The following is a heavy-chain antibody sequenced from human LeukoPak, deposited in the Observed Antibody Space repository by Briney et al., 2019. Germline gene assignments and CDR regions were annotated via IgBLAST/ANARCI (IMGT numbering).Heavy chain of an antibody. CDR2: VNPSGGST. J-gene: IGHJ4*02. Sequence: ASVKVSCKASGYTFTSYYMHWVRQAPGQGLEWMGIVNPSGGSTSYAQKFQGRVTMTRDTSTSTVYMELSSLRSEDTAVYYCASQDGTAMVYWGQGTLVTVSS. V-gene: IGHV1-46*03. D-gene: IGHD5-18*01. CDR1: GYTFTSYY. CDR3: ASQDGTAMVY.